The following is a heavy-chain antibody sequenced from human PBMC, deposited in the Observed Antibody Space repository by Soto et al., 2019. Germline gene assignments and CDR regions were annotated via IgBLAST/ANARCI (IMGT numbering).Heavy chain of an antibody. V-gene: IGHV3-23*01. CDR3: ARGGATAYYFDY. CDR2: ISGSGGST. J-gene: IGHJ4*02. Sequence: AGGSLRLSCAASGFTFSSYAMSWVRQAPGKGLEWVSAISGSGGSTYYADSVKGRFTISRDNSKNTLYLQMNSLRAEDTAVYYCARGGATAYYFDYWGPGTLLTVFS. CDR1: GFTFSSYA. D-gene: IGHD1-26*01.